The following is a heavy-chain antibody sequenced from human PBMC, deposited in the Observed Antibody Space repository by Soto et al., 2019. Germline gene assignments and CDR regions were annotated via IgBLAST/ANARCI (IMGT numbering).Heavy chain of an antibody. CDR3: ARHTFDTAMVYYFDY. CDR1: GGSISSYY. V-gene: IGHV4-59*08. Sequence: SETLSLTCTVSGGSISSYYWSWIRQPPGKGLEWIGYIYYSGGTNYNPSLKSRVTISVDTSKNQFSLKLSSVTAADTAVYYCARHTFDTAMVYYFDYWGQGTLVTVSS. D-gene: IGHD5-18*01. CDR2: IYYSGGT. J-gene: IGHJ4*02.